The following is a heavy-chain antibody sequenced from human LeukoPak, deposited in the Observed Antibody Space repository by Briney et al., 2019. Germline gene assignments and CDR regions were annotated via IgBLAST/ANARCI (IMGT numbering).Heavy chain of an antibody. V-gene: IGHV4-34*01. Sequence: SETLSLTCAVYGGSFSGYYWSWIRQPPGKGLEWIGEINHSGSTNHNPSLKSRVTISVDTSKNQFSLKLSSVTAADTAVYYCASLTAWLQLERRGYYYYGMDVWGQGTTVTVSS. CDR1: GGSFSGYY. D-gene: IGHD1-1*01. CDR3: ASLTAWLQLERRGYYYYGMDV. J-gene: IGHJ6*02. CDR2: INHSGST.